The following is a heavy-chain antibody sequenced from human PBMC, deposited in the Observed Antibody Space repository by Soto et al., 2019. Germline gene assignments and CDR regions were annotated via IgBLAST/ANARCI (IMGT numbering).Heavy chain of an antibody. Sequence: VQLVESGGGVVQPGKSLRLSCAASGFTFGDYAMHWVRQAPGKGLEWVAVIWYDGRQEDYVDSVKGRFIISRDNFRNTLYLEMNSLRVEDTAMYYCAKECRGWYHETWGQGTLVIVSS. CDR3: AKECRGWYHET. CDR2: IWYDGRQE. V-gene: IGHV3-30*18. CDR1: GFTFGDYA. D-gene: IGHD6-19*01. J-gene: IGHJ4*02.